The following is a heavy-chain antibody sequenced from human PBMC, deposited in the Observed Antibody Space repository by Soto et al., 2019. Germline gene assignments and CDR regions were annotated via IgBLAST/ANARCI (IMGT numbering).Heavy chain of an antibody. CDR1: GYTFTSYG. V-gene: IGHV1-18*01. D-gene: IGHD6-19*01. CDR3: ARDSSGWYLYYYGMDV. CDR2: ISAYNGNT. Sequence: QVQLVQSGAEVKKPGASVKVSCKASGYTFTSYGISWVRQAPGQGLEWMGWISAYNGNTNYAQKLQGRVTMTTDTSASTAYMELRSMRSDDTAVYYCARDSSGWYLYYYGMDVWGQGTTVTVSS. J-gene: IGHJ6*02.